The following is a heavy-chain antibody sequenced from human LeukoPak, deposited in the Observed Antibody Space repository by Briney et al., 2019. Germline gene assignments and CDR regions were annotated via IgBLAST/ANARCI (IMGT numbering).Heavy chain of an antibody. CDR2: ISYDGSNK. D-gene: IGHD1-1*01. CDR1: GFTFSSYG. Sequence: GGSLRLSCAASGFTFSSYGMHWVRQAPGKGLEWVAVISYDGSNKYYADSVKGRFTISRDNSKNTLYLQMNSLRAEDTAVYYCAKELEPYLGCAFDIWGQGTMVTVSS. CDR3: AKELEPYLGCAFDI. J-gene: IGHJ3*02. V-gene: IGHV3-30*18.